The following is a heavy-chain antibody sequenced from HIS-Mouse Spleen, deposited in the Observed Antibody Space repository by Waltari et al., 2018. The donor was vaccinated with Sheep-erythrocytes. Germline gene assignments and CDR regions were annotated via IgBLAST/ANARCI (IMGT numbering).Heavy chain of an antibody. CDR2: IYYIGGT. CDR3: ASYGSGSYAYFDY. Sequence: QVQLQESGPGLVKPSQTLSLTCTFPVRSISIVDDYWRWFRQPPGKGLGWIGYIYYIGGTDSNPSLKTRVTTSVETSKIKSSLTLSSVTAADTAVYYCASYGSGSYAYFDYWGQGTLVTASS. D-gene: IGHD3-10*01. J-gene: IGHJ4*02. V-gene: IGHV4-30-4*01. CDR1: VRSISIVDDY.